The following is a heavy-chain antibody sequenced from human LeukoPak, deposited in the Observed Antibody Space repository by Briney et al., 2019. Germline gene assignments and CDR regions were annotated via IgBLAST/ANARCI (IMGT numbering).Heavy chain of an antibody. CDR3: ARVVRGYYYDSSGYYYEGRYFDY. CDR2: IIPIFGTA. V-gene: IGHV1-69*13. CDR1: GGTFSSYA. J-gene: IGHJ4*02. D-gene: IGHD3-22*01. Sequence: SVKVSCKASGGTFSSYAISWVRQAPGQGLEWMGGIIPIFGTANYAQKFQGRVTITADESTSTAYMELSSLRSEDTAVYYCARVVRGYYYDSSGYYYEGRYFDYWGQGTLVTVSS.